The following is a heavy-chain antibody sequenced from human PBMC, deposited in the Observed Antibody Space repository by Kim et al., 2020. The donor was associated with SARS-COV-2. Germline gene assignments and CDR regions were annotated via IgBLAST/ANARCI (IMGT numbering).Heavy chain of an antibody. Sequence: GGSLRLSCAASGFTFSSYEMNWVRQAPGKGLEWVSYISSSGSTIYYADSVKGRFTISRDNAKNSLYLQMNSLRAEDTAVYYCARDRVAIVGVVIEYYGMDLWGQGTTVTVSS. CDR3: ARDRVAIVGVVIEYYGMDL. CDR2: ISSSGSTI. V-gene: IGHV3-48*03. CDR1: GFTFSSYE. J-gene: IGHJ6*02. D-gene: IGHD3-3*01.